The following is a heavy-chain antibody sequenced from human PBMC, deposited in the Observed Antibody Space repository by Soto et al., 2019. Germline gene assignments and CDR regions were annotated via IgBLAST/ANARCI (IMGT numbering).Heavy chain of an antibody. D-gene: IGHD2-15*01. J-gene: IGHJ3*02. CDR1: GGSFSGYY. CDR3: ARGVYCSGGSCYSGAFDI. V-gene: IGHV4-34*01. CDR2: INHSGST. Sequence: SETLSLTCAVYGGSFSGYYWSWIRQPPGKGLEWIGEINHSGSTNYNPSLKSRVTISVDTSKNQFSLKLSSVTAADTAVYYCARGVYCSGGSCYSGAFDIRGQGTMVTVSS.